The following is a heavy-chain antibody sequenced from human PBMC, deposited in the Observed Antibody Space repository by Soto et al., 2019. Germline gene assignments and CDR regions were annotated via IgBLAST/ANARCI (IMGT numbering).Heavy chain of an antibody. CDR1: GYTFTDYG. D-gene: IGHD6-19*01. J-gene: IGHJ5*02. CDR2: ISPYTGDT. CDR3: AKTGGWNGFDP. V-gene: IGHV1-18*01. Sequence: QVQLVQSGAEVKKPGASVKVSCKASGYTFTDYGISWVRQDPGQGLEWMGWISPYTGDTKYPQRLQGRVTVTADTSTSTAYMELRSMKSDDTAVYDCAKTGGWNGFDPWGQGTLVSVSS.